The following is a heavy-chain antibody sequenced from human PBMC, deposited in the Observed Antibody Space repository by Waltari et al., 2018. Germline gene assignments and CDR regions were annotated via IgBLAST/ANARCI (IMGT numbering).Heavy chain of an antibody. CDR2: INAGNGNT. CDR3: ARVEVGVTTGDY. V-gene: IGHV1-3*01. J-gene: IGHJ4*02. D-gene: IGHD2-21*02. Sequence: QVQLVQSGAEVKKPGASVKVSCKASGYTFTSYAMHWVRQAPGQRLEWMGWINAGNGNTKYSQKFQGRVTMTRDTSISTAYMELSRLRSDDTAVYYCARVEVGVTTGDYWGQGTLVTVSS. CDR1: GYTFTSYA.